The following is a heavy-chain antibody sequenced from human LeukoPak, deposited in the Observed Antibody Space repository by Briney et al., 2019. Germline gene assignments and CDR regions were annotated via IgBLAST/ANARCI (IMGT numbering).Heavy chain of an antibody. CDR1: GGSISSSSYY. V-gene: IGHV4-39*07. CDR3: ARWFRGFGELLLMRDAFDI. CDR2: IYYSGST. D-gene: IGHD3-10*01. J-gene: IGHJ3*02. Sequence: SETLSLTCTVSGGSISSSSYYWGWIRQPPGKGLEWIGSIYYSGSTYYNPSLKSRVTISVDTSKNQFSLKLSSVTAADTAVYYCARWFRGFGELLLMRDAFDIWGQGTMVTVSS.